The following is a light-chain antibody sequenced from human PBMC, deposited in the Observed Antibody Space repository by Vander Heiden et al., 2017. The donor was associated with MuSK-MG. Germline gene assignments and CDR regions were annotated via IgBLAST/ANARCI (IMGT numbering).Light chain of an antibody. CDR2: DAS. CDR1: QSVTSY. Sequence: EIVLTQSPATLSLSPGERATLSCRASQSVTSYLAWYQQKPGQAPRLLIYDASNRDTGIQARFSGSGSGTDFTLTSSRRETEDFEVYYPQHHCRITFGQGTQLEIK. CDR3: QHHCRIT. V-gene: IGKV3-11*01. J-gene: IGKJ5*01.